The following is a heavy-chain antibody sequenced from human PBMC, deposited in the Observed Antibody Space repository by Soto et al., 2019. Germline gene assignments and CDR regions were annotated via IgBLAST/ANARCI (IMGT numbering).Heavy chain of an antibody. V-gene: IGHV1-69*13. CDR3: AGVFTDEKSKYYFDY. CDR1: GGTFSRYT. Sequence: ASVKVSCKASGGTFSRYTITWVRQAPGQGLEWMGGIIPILGTANYAQKFQGRVTITADESTSTAYMELSSLRSEDTAVYYCAGVFTDEKSKYYFDYWGQGTLVTVSS. J-gene: IGHJ4*02. CDR2: IIPILGTA. D-gene: IGHD2-8*02.